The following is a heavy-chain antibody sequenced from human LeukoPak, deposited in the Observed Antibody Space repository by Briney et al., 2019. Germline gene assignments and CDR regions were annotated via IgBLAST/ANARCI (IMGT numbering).Heavy chain of an antibody. Sequence: SETLSLTCTVSGGSISSYYWSWIRQPPGKGLEWIGYIYYSGSTNYNPSLKSRVTISVDTSKNQFSLKLSSVTAADTAVYYCAGLIDSSGYYFKDDYWGQGTLVTVSS. D-gene: IGHD3-22*01. CDR3: AGLIDSSGYYFKDDY. CDR2: IYYSGST. J-gene: IGHJ4*02. CDR1: GGSISSYY. V-gene: IGHV4-59*01.